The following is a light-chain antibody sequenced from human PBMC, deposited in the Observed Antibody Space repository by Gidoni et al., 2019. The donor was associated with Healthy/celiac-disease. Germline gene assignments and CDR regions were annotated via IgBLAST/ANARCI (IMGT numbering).Light chain of an antibody. CDR1: QSVSSSY. Sequence: EFVLTQSPGTLSLSPGERATRSCRASQSVSSSYLAWYQQKPGQAPRLLIYGASSRATGIPDRFSGSGSGTDFTLTISRLEPEDFAVYYCQQYGSSPLYTFGQGTKLEIK. J-gene: IGKJ2*01. V-gene: IGKV3-20*01. CDR2: GAS. CDR3: QQYGSSPLYT.